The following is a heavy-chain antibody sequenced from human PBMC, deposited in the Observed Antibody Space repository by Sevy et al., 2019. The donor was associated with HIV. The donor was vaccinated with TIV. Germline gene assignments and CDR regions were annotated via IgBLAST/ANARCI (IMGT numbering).Heavy chain of an antibody. D-gene: IGHD5-18*01. J-gene: IGHJ4*02. Sequence: SETLSLTCGVSGDSISRGYFWGWIRQAPGRGLEWIGSVSHDESTYYNPSLRNRVIISADSSKNQFFLNLISVTAADTAVSYCARQRAYTYGSADYWGQGALVTFSS. V-gene: IGHV4-38-2*01. CDR1: GDSISRGYF. CDR2: VSHDEST. CDR3: ARQRAYTYGSADY.